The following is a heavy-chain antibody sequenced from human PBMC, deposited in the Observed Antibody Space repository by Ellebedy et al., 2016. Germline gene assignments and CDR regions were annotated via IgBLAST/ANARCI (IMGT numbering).Heavy chain of an antibody. CDR3: AKDLIKSFYYGSGGNLDY. Sequence: GESLKISXAASGFTFSSYAMHWVRQAPGKGLEWVAVISYDGSNKYYADSVKGRFTISRDNSKNTLYLQMNSLRAEDTAVYYCAKDLIKSFYYGSGGNLDYWGQGTLVTVSS. D-gene: IGHD3-10*01. CDR1: GFTFSSYA. V-gene: IGHV3-30-3*01. CDR2: ISYDGSNK. J-gene: IGHJ4*02.